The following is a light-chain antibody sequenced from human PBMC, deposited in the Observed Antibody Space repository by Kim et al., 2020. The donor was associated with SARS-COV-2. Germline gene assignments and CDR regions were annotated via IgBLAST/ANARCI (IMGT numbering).Light chain of an antibody. V-gene: IGKV1-27*01. CDR3: QKYDSVPLT. J-gene: IGKJ4*01. Sequence: PSIGDTVTITCRASQGISTSLAWYQQQPGKAPKLLIYGASTLHSGVPSRFSGSGSGTDFTLTIISLQPEDVATYYCQKYDSVPLTFGGGTKVDIK. CDR1: QGISTS. CDR2: GAS.